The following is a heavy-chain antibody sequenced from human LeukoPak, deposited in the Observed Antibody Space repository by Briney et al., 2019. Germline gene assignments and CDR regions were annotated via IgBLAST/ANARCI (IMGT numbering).Heavy chain of an antibody. Sequence: SQTLSLTCTVSGGSISSGSYYWSWIRQPAGKGLEWIGRIYTSGSTNYNPSLKSRVTISVDTSKNQFSLKLSSVTAADTAVYYCARFTLGATNWFDPWGQGTLVTVSS. CDR1: GGSISSGSYY. CDR3: ARFTLGATNWFDP. D-gene: IGHD1-26*01. V-gene: IGHV4-61*02. CDR2: IYTSGST. J-gene: IGHJ5*02.